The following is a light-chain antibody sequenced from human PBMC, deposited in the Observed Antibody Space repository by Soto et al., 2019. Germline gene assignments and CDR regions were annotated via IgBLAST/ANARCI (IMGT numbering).Light chain of an antibody. V-gene: IGLV2-18*02. CDR1: SSDVGSYDA. Sequence: QSALTQPPSVSGSPGQSVTISCSGTSSDVGSYDAVSWYQQSPSTAPELMIYGVNNRPSGVPNRFSGSKSGNTASLTVSGLQAEDEADYYCTSYTTSNTVVFGGGTKLTVL. CDR3: TSYTTSNTVV. CDR2: GVN. J-gene: IGLJ2*01.